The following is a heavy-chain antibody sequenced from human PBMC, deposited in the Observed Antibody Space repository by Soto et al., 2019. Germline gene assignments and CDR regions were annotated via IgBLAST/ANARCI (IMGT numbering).Heavy chain of an antibody. CDR1: GYTFTSYG. D-gene: IGHD3-22*01. J-gene: IGHJ4*02. V-gene: IGHV1-18*01. Sequence: ASVKVSCKASGYTFTSYGISWVRQALGQGLEWMGWISAYNGNTNYAQKLQGRVTMTTDTSTSTAYMELRSLRSDDTAVYYCARDRVRYYYDSSGLGYWGQGTLVTVSS. CDR2: ISAYNGNT. CDR3: ARDRVRYYYDSSGLGY.